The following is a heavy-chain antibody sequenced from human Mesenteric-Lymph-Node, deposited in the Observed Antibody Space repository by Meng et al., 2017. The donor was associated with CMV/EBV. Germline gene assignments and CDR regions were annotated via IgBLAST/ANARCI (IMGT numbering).Heavy chain of an antibody. V-gene: IGHV4-59*11. CDR1: GDSISSHY. D-gene: IGHD4-11*01. CDR3: ARVDIMTTFLLDL. Sequence: SETLSLTCTVSGDSISSHYWSWIRLPPGKGLEWIGYIYFTGTTNYNPSLKSRVTISLDTSKNHFSLELSSVTAADTAVYYCARVDIMTTFLLDLWGQGTLVTVSS. CDR2: IYFTGTT. J-gene: IGHJ5*02.